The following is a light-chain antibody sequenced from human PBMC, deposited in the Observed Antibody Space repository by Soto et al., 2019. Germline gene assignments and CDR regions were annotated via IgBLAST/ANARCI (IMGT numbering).Light chain of an antibody. CDR3: AAWDDSQNGFFHV. CDR1: SSNIGSNT. V-gene: IGLV1-44*01. J-gene: IGLJ1*01. CDR2: SNN. Sequence: QSVLTQPPSASGTPGQRVTISCSGSSSNIGSNTVNWYQQLPGTAPKLLIYSNNQRPSGVPDRFSGSKSGTSASLAISGLQSEDEADYYCAAWDDSQNGFFHVFGTVTEVTVL.